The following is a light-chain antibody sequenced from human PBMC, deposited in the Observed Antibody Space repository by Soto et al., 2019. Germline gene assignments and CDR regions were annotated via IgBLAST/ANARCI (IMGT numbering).Light chain of an antibody. CDR3: QQYDDLPIT. CDR2: KAA. J-gene: IGKJ5*01. CDR1: DNIVHW. V-gene: IGKV1-5*03. Sequence: DIQMTQSPSTLSASVGDRVAITCRASDNIVHWLAWYQQKPGKAPKLRIYKAANLADEVPSRFAGSGSGTHFTFTISSLQPEDIATYYCQQYDDLPITFGQGTRLEI.